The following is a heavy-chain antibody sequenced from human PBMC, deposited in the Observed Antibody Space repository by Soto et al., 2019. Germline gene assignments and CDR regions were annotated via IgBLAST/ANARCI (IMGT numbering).Heavy chain of an antibody. D-gene: IGHD3-9*01. V-gene: IGHV3-74*03. CDR3: AAGGSAYYDILTGYSLDAFDI. Sequence: PGGSLMLCCAPSGFTFSAYYMHWVRHAPGKGQVWVSRIKKDGSDTKYADSVKGRFTISRDNAKNTLYLQMNSLRSEDTAVYYCAAGGSAYYDILTGYSLDAFDIWAQGTMVTFSS. CDR1: GFTFSAYY. J-gene: IGHJ3*02. CDR2: IKKDGSDT.